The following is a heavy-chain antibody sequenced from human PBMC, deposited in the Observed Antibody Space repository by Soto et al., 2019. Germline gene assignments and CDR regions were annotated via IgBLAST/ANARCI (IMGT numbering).Heavy chain of an antibody. V-gene: IGHV3-23*01. Sequence: EVQLLESGGGLVQPGGSLRLSCAASGFTFSSYAMRWVRQAPGKGLEWVSAISGSGDSTYYADSVKGRFTISRENSKNTLYLQMNSLRAEDAAIYYCARRGSGSYYDCWGQGTLVTVSS. J-gene: IGHJ4*02. CDR3: ARRGSGSYYDC. D-gene: IGHD1-26*01. CDR2: ISGSGDST. CDR1: GFTFSSYA.